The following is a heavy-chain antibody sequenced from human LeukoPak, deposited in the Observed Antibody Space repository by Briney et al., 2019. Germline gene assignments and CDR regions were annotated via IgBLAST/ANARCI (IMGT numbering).Heavy chain of an antibody. Sequence: GGSLRLSCAASGFTFSSNGMHWVRQAPGKGWEWVAFIRLDGSVKYYADSVKGRFTIFRDNSKNTLYLQMNSLRAEDTAVYYCAKDLRFLEWLSSNIDYWGQGTLVTVSS. CDR1: GFTFSSNG. V-gene: IGHV3-30*02. J-gene: IGHJ4*02. CDR3: AKDLRFLEWLSSNIDY. D-gene: IGHD3-3*01. CDR2: IRLDGSVK.